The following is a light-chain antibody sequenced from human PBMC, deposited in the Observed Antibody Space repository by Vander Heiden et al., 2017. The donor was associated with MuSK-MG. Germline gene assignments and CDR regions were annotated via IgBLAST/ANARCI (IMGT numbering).Light chain of an antibody. CDR2: GKN. V-gene: IGLV3-19*01. CDR3: NSRDSSGNHYV. CDR1: SHRSYY. J-gene: IGLJ1*01. Sequence: SSELTQDPAVYVALRQTVGMTCQGDSHRSYYACWYQQKPGQAPVLVIYGKNDRPSGIPHRFSGASSGNTASLTITGAQAEDEADYYCNSRDSSGNHYVFGTGTKVTVL.